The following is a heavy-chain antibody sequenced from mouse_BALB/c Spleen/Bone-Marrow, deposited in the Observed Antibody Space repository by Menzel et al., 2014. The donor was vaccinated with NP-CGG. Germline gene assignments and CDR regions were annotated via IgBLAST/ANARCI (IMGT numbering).Heavy chain of an antibody. Sequence: QVQLQQSGPGLVQPSQSLSITCTVSGFSLTSYGVHWVRQSPGKGLEWLGVIWRGGSTDYNAAFISRLSISKDNSKSQVFFKMNSLQANDTAIYYCARNGGAYYRYYYALDYWGEGTSVPVSS. V-gene: IGHV2-2*02. CDR1: GFSLTSYG. CDR3: ARNGGAYYRYYYALDY. J-gene: IGHJ4*01. CDR2: IWRGGST. D-gene: IGHD2-14*01.